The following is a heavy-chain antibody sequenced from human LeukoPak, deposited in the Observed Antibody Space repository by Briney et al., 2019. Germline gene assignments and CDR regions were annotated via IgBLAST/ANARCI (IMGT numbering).Heavy chain of an antibody. CDR3: ATLGTIVVVPAAYYYYMDV. V-gene: IGHV4-34*01. CDR1: GGSFSGYY. J-gene: IGHJ6*03. D-gene: IGHD2-2*01. Sequence: PSETLSLTCAVYGGSFSGYYWSWIRQPPGKGLEWIGEINHSGSTNYNPSLKSRVTISVDTSKNQFSLKLSSVTAADTAVYYCATLGTIVVVPAAYYYYMDVWGKGTTVTVSS. CDR2: INHSGST.